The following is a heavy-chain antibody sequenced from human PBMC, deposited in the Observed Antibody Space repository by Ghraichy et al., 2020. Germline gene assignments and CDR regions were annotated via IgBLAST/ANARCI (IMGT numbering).Heavy chain of an antibody. V-gene: IGHV3-23*01. Sequence: LSLTCASSGFTFSSYAMNWVRQAPGKGLEWVSGISNSGGGTYYADSVKGRFTISRDNSKNTLFLQMNTLRAEDSAIYYCAKESSRVPDRFSFILVPPGAFDIWGQGTMVTVSS. CDR1: GFTFSSYA. J-gene: IGHJ3*02. CDR3: AKESSRVPDRFSFILVPPGAFDI. CDR2: ISNSGGGT. D-gene: IGHD3-22*01.